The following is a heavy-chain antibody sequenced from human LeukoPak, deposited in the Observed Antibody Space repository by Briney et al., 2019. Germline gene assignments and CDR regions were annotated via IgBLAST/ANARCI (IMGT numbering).Heavy chain of an antibody. CDR1: GLTFEDYA. Sequence: PGRSLRLSCAASGLTFEDYAMHGVRQAPGKGLEWVSGMSLNSGSIDYAVSVRGRFTISRDNAQHSLYLQMNSLRAEDTCLYYCAKDHLLYTALSYNWLDPLGQGTQVTLSS. V-gene: IGHV3-9*01. CDR2: MSLNSGSI. D-gene: IGHD5-18*01. J-gene: IGHJ5*02. CDR3: AKDHLLYTALSYNWLDP.